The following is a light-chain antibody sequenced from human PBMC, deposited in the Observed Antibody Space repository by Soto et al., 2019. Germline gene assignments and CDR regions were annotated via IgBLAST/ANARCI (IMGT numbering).Light chain of an antibody. CDR1: QSLSSW. CDR2: KAS. V-gene: IGKV1-5*03. Sequence: DIQMTQSPSTLSASVGDRVTITCRASQSLSSWLAWYQQKPGKAPKILIYKASSLESGVPSRFSGSGSGTEFPLTITNLQPEDVATYYCQQYNRYFTWTFGQGTKVEMK. CDR3: QQYNRYFTWT. J-gene: IGKJ1*01.